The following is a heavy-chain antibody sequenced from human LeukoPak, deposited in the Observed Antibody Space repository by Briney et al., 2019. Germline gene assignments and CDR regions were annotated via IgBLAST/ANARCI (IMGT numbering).Heavy chain of an antibody. J-gene: IGHJ3*02. D-gene: IGHD2-2*01. V-gene: IGHV3-53*01. CDR2: IYSNGDT. Sequence: GGSLRLSCTASGFTVSSKYMSWVRQAPGKGLEWVAVIYSNGDTYYTDSVKGRFTISRDNSKNTLYLQMNSLRAEDTAVYYCARDGGRTSSDAVEIWGQGTMVIVSS. CDR1: GFTVSSKY. CDR3: ARDGGRTSSDAVEI.